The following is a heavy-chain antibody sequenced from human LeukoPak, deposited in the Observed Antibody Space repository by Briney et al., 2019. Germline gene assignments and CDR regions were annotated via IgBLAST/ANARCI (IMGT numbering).Heavy chain of an antibody. CDR1: GFTFSSYA. J-gene: IGHJ4*02. CDR3: ARAGETMITFGGVIVIHPFDY. CDR2: ISYDGSNK. Sequence: GGSLRLSCAASGFTFSSYAMHWVRQAPGKGLEWVAVISYDGSNKYYADSVKGRFTISRDNSKNTLYLQMNGLRAEDTAVYYCARAGETMITFGGVIVIHPFDYWGQGTLVTVSS. D-gene: IGHD3-16*02. V-gene: IGHV3-30-3*01.